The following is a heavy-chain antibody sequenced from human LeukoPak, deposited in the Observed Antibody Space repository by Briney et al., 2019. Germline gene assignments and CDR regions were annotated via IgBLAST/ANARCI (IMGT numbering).Heavy chain of an antibody. D-gene: IGHD2-2*01. V-gene: IGHV3-30-3*01. CDR2: ISYDGSNK. Sequence: GGSLRLSCAASGFTFNTYAMHWVRQAPGKGLEWVAVISYDGSNKYYADSVKGRFTISRDNSENTLWLQLNSLRIDDTAVYYCARGEGVLPAATLGYLEYWGQGTLVTVSS. CDR3: ARGEGVLPAATLGYLEY. CDR1: GFTFNTYA. J-gene: IGHJ4*02.